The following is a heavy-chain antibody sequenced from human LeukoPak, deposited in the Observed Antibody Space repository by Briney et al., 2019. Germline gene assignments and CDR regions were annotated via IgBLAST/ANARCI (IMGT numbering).Heavy chain of an antibody. D-gene: IGHD4-17*01. CDR1: DDSFSTHY. J-gene: IGHJ3*02. Sequence: SETLSLTCSVSDDSFSTHYWTWVRQPPGKGLEGFWYISSIVSTNYTPSLTSRVTISVDTSKKQFSLKMTSVTAADTAVYYCARDPTTVTKGFDIWGQGTMVTVSS. V-gene: IGHV4-59*11. CDR3: ARDPTTVTKGFDI. CDR2: ISSIVST.